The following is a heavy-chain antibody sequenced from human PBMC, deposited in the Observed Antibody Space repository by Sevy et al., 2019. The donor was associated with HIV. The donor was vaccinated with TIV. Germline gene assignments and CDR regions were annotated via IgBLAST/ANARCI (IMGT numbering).Heavy chain of an antibody. J-gene: IGHJ4*02. Sequence: GGSLRLSCAASGFTFSIYTMSWVRQAPGKGLEWVSTFGFGGSTIHYADSVKGRFTISRDNSKNTLYLQMNSLRADDTAVYYCAREGCTVPNDYWGQGTLVTVSS. D-gene: IGHD2-8*02. CDR2: FGFGGSTI. CDR3: AREGCTVPNDY. V-gene: IGHV3-23*01. CDR1: GFTFSIYT.